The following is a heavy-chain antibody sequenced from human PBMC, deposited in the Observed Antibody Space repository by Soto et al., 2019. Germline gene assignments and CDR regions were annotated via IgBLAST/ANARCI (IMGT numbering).Heavy chain of an antibody. J-gene: IGHJ4*02. CDR1: GFSFDAFA. D-gene: IGHD2-15*01. CDR2: ISWNSVFV. CDR3: VKDNVGIYCSGGSCYFDS. Sequence: EVQLVEPGGGLAQPGGSLRLSCSASGFSFDAFAMHWVRQVPGKGLEWVSGISWNSVFVNYADSVEGRFTTSRDNVKASVHLQMNNLRPDDTAVYYCVKDNVGIYCSGGSCYFDSWGRGTLVTVSS. V-gene: IGHV3-9*01.